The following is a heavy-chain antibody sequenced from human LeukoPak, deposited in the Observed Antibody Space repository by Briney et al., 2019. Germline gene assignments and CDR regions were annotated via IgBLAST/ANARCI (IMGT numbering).Heavy chain of an antibody. CDR2: ISVSGGTT. Sequence: PGGSLRLSCAASGFPFSNYAMTWVRQAPGKGLEWVSGISVSGGTTYYADSVKGRFTISRDNSMHALYLQMNSLRAEDTAVYYCAKAFYGDTGFGYWGQGTLVTVSS. J-gene: IGHJ4*02. V-gene: IGHV3-23*01. CDR3: AKAFYGDTGFGY. CDR1: GFPFSNYA. D-gene: IGHD4-17*01.